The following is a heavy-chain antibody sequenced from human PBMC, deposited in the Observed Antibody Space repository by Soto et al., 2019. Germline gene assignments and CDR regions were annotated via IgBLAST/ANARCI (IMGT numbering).Heavy chain of an antibody. CDR2: IYYRGST. CDR1: GGSISSYY. Sequence: QVQLQESGPGLVKPSETLSLTCTVSGGSISSYYWSWIRQPPGKGLEWIGYIYYRGSTNYNPSLKRRVTISVDTSTNQFSLKLSSVTAADTAMYYCARFNWYFDLWGRGTLVTVSS. CDR3: ARFNWYFDL. V-gene: IGHV4-59*01. J-gene: IGHJ2*01.